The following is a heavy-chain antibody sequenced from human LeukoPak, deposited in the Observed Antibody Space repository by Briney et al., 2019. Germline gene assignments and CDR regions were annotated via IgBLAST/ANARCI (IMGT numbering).Heavy chain of an antibody. CDR1: GFTFSTYA. J-gene: IGHJ4*02. D-gene: IGHD1-1*01. CDR3: VRNWNLDS. CDR2: IKPDGSEK. Sequence: GGSLRLSCAASGFTFSTYAMSWVRQAPGRGLEWVANIKPDGSEKNYGDSVKGRFTISRDNAKNSLFLQMNSLTAEDTAVYYCVRNWNLDSWGQGTLVTVSS. V-gene: IGHV3-7*01.